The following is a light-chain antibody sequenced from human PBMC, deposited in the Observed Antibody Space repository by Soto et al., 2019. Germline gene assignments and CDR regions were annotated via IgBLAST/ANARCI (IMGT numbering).Light chain of an antibody. J-gene: IGKJ4*01. CDR1: QSISRY. V-gene: IGKV1-39*01. CDR3: QQSYSTLFT. Sequence: DIQMTQSPSSLSASVGDRVTITCRASQSISRYLNCYQQKPGKDPKLLIYAASSLQSGGPSRFSGSGSGTDFTLTISSLQPEDFATYYCQQSYSTLFTFGGGTKVDIK. CDR2: AAS.